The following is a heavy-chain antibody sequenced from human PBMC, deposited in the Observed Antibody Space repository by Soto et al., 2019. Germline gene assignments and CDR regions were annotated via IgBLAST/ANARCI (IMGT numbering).Heavy chain of an antibody. CDR3: ANDIIVPVTAGY. CDR1: GFTFSSGS. V-gene: IGHV3-23*01. J-gene: IGHJ4*02. D-gene: IGHD2-8*01. CDR2: ISGNGDHT. Sequence: PGGSLRLSCAVSGFTFSSGSMTWVRQAPGKGLEWVSTISGNGDHTYYADSMKGRFTISRDNSKNTLYLQMNSLRAEDTAVYYCANDIIVPVTAGYWGQGTLVTVSS.